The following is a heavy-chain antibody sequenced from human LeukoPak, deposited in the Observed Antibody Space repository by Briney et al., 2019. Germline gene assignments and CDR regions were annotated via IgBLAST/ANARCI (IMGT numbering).Heavy chain of an antibody. CDR3: ARAIKYSSSFFDY. J-gene: IGHJ4*02. D-gene: IGHD6-6*01. CDR2: INHSGST. Sequence: SETLSLTCAVYGGSFSGYYWSWIRQPPGKGLEWIGEINHSGSTNYNPSLKSRVTISVATSKNQFSLKLSSVTAADTAVYYCARAIKYSSSFFDYWGQGTLVTVSS. V-gene: IGHV4-34*01. CDR1: GGSFSGYY.